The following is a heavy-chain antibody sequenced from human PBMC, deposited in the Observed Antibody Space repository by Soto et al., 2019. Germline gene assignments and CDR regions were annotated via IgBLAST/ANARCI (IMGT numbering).Heavy chain of an antibody. CDR1: GGSISSGDYY. CDR2: IYYSGST. J-gene: IGHJ5*02. D-gene: IGHD3-3*01. Sequence: PSETLSLTCTVSGGSISSGDYYWSWIRQPPGKGLEWIGYIYYSGSTYYNPSLKSRVTISVDTSKNQFSLKLSSVTAADTAVYYCARETYYDFWSGPTAPWGQGTLVTVS. V-gene: IGHV4-30-4*01. CDR3: ARETYYDFWSGPTAP.